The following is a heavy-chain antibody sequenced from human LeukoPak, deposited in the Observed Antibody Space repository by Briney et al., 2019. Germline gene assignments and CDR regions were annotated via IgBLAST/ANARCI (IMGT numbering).Heavy chain of an antibody. CDR3: ARDVRGPHDF. D-gene: IGHD2/OR15-2a*01. CDR2: VDPDGNT. Sequence: AGGSLRLSCAASGFTLSNSWMHWVRQAPGKGLVWVSRVDPDGNTDYADSVKGRFTISRDNAKNTLYLQMNSLRAEDTAVYRCARDVRGPHDFWGQGTWSPSPQ. V-gene: IGHV3-74*01. J-gene: IGHJ4*02. CDR1: GFTLSNSW.